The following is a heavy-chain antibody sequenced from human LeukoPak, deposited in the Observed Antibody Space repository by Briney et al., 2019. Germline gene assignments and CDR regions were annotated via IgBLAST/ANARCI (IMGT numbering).Heavy chain of an antibody. CDR1: GYTFTNND. J-gene: IGHJ4*02. D-gene: IGHD6-19*01. V-gene: IGHV1-8*01. CDR3: TRGRAAGD. Sequence: ASVKVSCKASGYTFTNNDINWVRQATGQGIEWMGWVSPDSGDTGYAPNFRGRVTMTTDTSINTAYMELTSLTPEDTAIYYCTRGRAAGDWGQGTLVTVSS. CDR2: VSPDSGDT.